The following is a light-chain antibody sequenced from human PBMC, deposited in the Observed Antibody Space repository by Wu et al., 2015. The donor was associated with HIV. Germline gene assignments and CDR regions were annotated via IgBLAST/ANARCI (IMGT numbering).Light chain of an antibody. V-gene: IGKV3-20*01. Sequence: ETVLTQSPGTLSLSPGERATLSCRASQSISSTFLAWYQQKPGQAPRLLIYAASSRATGIPDRFSGSGSGTDFTLTINRLEPEDFAVYYCQQFGNSQYTFGQGTKLEMK. CDR2: AAS. CDR1: QSISSTF. CDR3: QQFGNSQYT. J-gene: IGKJ2*01.